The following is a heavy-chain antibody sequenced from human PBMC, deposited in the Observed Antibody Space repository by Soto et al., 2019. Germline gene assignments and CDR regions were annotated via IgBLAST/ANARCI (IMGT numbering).Heavy chain of an antibody. V-gene: IGHV3-23*01. Sequence: EVQLLESGGGLVQPGESLRLSCAASGFTFSTYTMNWVRQAPGKGLEWVSGIYGDGSGTYYADSVKGRFTVARDNSRKTRYLQMNRLCAGCTAVYYFAKDARPDGHWDFGYWGQGTLVTVSS. CDR3: AKDARPDGHWDFGY. D-gene: IGHD7-27*01. CDR1: GFTFSTYT. J-gene: IGHJ4*02. CDR2: IYGDGSGT.